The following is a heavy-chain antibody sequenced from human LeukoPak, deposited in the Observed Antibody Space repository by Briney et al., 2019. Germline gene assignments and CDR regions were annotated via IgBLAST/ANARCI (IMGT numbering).Heavy chain of an antibody. V-gene: IGHV1-46*01. D-gene: IGHD4-23*01. CDR1: GYTFTSYY. Sequence: ASAKVSCKASGYTFTSYYMHWVRQAPGQGLEWMGIINPSGGSTSYAQKFQGRVTMTRDTSTSTVYMELSSLRSEDTAVYYCARADFDYGGNGRFDYWGQGTLVTVSS. J-gene: IGHJ4*02. CDR2: INPSGGST. CDR3: ARADFDYGGNGRFDY.